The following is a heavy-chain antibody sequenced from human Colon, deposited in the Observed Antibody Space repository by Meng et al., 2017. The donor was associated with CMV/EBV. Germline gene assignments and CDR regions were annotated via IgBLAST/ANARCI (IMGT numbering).Heavy chain of an antibody. CDR2: MSAYSGDT. CDR1: GYTFTTYG. CDR3: VRESEVSGVVYLHH. V-gene: IGHV1-18*01. J-gene: IGHJ1*01. Sequence: ASGYTFTTYGFSWVRHAPGQGLEWMGWMSAYSGDTHFAQNFQGRVILTRDTSTTTAYLEMRSLRSDDTATYYCVRESEVSGVVYLHHWGQGTLVTVSS. D-gene: IGHD6-19*01.